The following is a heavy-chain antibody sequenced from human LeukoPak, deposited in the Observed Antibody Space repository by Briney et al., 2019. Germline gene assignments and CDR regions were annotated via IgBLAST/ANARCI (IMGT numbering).Heavy chain of an antibody. CDR1: GFSINTDGVG. Sequence: SGPTLVNPTQTLTLTCTCSGFSINTDGVGVGWIRQPPGKALEWLALIFWDGDKRYNLSLKSRLTITKDTSENQVVLTMTNMDPVDTATYYCTHSLRRGRCSGGSCYYFDYWGQGALVTVSS. J-gene: IGHJ4*02. CDR3: THSLRRGRCSGGSCYYFDY. CDR2: IFWDGDK. V-gene: IGHV2-5*02. D-gene: IGHD2-15*01.